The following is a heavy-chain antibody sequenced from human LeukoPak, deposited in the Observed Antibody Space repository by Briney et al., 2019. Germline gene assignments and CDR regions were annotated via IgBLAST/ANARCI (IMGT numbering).Heavy chain of an antibody. J-gene: IGHJ3*02. CDR3: ARQSWIQLANHAFDI. D-gene: IGHD5-18*01. CDR1: GGSISSYY. Sequence: SETLSLTCTVSGGSISSYYWSWIRQPPGKGLEWIGYIYYSGSTNYNPSLKSRVTISVDTSKNQFSLKLSSVTAADTAVYYCARQSWIQLANHAFDIWGQGTMVTVSS. CDR2: IYYSGST. V-gene: IGHV4-59*08.